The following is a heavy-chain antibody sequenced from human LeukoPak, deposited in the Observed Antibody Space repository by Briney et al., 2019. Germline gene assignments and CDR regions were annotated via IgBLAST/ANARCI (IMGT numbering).Heavy chain of an antibody. CDR3: TRGADY. V-gene: IGHV3-74*01. CDR1: GLTFSSSW. Sequence: QPGGSLRLSCAASGLTFSSSWMHWVRQAPGKGLVWVSRINSDGSKTDYADSVKGRFTISRDNAKNTLYLQMDSLRAEDTAIYYCTRGADYWGQGTLSPSPQ. CDR2: INSDGSKT. J-gene: IGHJ4*02.